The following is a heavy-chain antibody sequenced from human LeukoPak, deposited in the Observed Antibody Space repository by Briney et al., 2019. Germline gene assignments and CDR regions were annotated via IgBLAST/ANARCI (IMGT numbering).Heavy chain of an antibody. V-gene: IGHV4-59*11. CDR2: IYSSGST. CDR1: GGSLNTQY. J-gene: IGHJ2*01. Sequence: SETLSLTCTVSGGSLNTQYWSWIRQPPGQGLEWIGHIYSSGSTSYNPSLKSRVTMSVDTSTNQISLSLTSVTAADTAVYYCARTIRAYRGYDHWYFDVWGRGTLVTVSS. D-gene: IGHD5-12*01. CDR3: ARTIRAYRGYDHWYFDV.